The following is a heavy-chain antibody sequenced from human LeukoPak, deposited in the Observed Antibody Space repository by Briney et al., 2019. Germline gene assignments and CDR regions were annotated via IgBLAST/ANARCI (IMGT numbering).Heavy chain of an antibody. CDR1: GYTCTSYD. CDR2: MNPNSGNT. Sequence: ASVKVSCKASGYTCTSYDINWVRQATGQGLEWMGWMNPNSGNTGYAQKFQGRVTMTRNTSISTAYMELSSLRSEDTAVYYCARRQQLVHSEPTYYCYYGMDVWGQGTTVTVSS. V-gene: IGHV1-8*01. CDR3: ARRQQLVHSEPTYYCYYGMDV. J-gene: IGHJ6*02. D-gene: IGHD6-13*01.